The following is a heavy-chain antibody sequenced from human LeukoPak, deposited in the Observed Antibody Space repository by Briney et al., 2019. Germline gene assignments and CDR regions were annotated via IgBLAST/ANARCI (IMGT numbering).Heavy chain of an antibody. CDR2: ISSSSSYI. D-gene: IGHD1-26*01. CDR3: ARDLGVDLVGASDY. Sequence: GGSLRLSCAASGFTFSSYSMNWVRQAPGKGLEWVSSISSSSSYIYYADSVKGRFTISRDNAKNSQYLQMNSLRAEDTAVYYCARDLGVDLVGASDYWGQGTLVTVSS. J-gene: IGHJ4*02. V-gene: IGHV3-21*01. CDR1: GFTFSSYS.